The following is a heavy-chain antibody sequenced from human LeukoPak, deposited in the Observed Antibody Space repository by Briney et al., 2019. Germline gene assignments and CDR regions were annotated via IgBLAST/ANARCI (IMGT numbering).Heavy chain of an antibody. V-gene: IGHV4-39*07. D-gene: IGHD6-19*01. CDR3: AGERGEEYSSGWYKTNYFYN. CDR1: GDSFTSVTDY. J-gene: IGHJ4*02. CDR2: GDYSGGT. Sequence: SETLSLTCTVSGDSFTSVTDYWAWIRQPPGKGLEWIATGDYSGGTYYNPSLESRVAISADMSKNQISLKLTSVTGADTAVYYCAGERGEEYSSGWYKTNYFYNWGQGIRVTVSS.